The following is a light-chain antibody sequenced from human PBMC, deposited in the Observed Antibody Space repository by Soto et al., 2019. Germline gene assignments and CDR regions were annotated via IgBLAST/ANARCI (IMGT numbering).Light chain of an antibody. Sequence: DIVMTQSPDSLAVSLGERATINCKSSQSVFYSPNNKNYLAWYQQKPGQPPKLLLSWASTRESGVPDRFSGSGSGTDFALTISSLQAEDVAVYYCQQYYSNPPLFTFDPGTKVDIK. CDR1: QSVFYSPNNKNY. V-gene: IGKV4-1*01. J-gene: IGKJ3*01. CDR3: QQYYSNPPLFT. CDR2: WAS.